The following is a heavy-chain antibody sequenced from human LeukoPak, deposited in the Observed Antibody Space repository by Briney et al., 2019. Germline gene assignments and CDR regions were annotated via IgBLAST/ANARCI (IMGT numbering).Heavy chain of an antibody. J-gene: IGHJ4*02. CDR1: GFTVSSNY. V-gene: IGHV3-53*05. CDR3: AIIYGSGSYYLDY. CDR2: IYSGGST. Sequence: GGSLRLSCAASGFTVSSNYMSWVRQAPGKGLEWVSVIYSGGSTYYADSVKGRFTISRDNSKNTLYLQMNSLRAEDTAVYYCAIIYGSGSYYLDYWGQGTLVTVSS. D-gene: IGHD3-10*01.